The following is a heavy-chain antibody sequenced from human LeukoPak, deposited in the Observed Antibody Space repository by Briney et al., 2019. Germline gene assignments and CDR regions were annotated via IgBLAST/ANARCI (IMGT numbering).Heavy chain of an antibody. CDR2: IYYSGST. CDR3: ARLTCSSTSCYIRKAFDI. Sequence: PSETLSLTCTVSGGSISSGGYYWGWIRQPPGKGLEWIGSIYYSGSTYYNPSLKSRVTISVDTSKNQFSLKLSSVTAADTAVYYCARLTCSSTSCYIRKAFDIWGQGTMVTVSS. CDR1: GGSISSGGYY. V-gene: IGHV4-39*01. D-gene: IGHD2-2*02. J-gene: IGHJ3*02.